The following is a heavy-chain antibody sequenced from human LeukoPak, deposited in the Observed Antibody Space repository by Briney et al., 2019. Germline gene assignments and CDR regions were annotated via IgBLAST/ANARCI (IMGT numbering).Heavy chain of an antibody. V-gene: IGHV4-4*07. J-gene: IGHJ4*02. Sequence: SETLSLTCNVSGGSISSYYWGWIRQPAGKGLEWIGRIYTSGRTNYNPSLKSRLTMSVDTSKNRFSLKLSFVTAADTAVYYCARVGGIVAAGLFDYWGQGTLVTVSS. CDR1: GGSISSYY. D-gene: IGHD6-13*01. CDR3: ARVGGIVAAGLFDY. CDR2: IYTSGRT.